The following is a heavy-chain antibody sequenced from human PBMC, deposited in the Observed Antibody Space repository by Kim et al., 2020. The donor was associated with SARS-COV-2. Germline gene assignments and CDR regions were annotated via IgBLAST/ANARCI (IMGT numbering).Heavy chain of an antibody. CDR1: GFTFSSYG. CDR2: ISYDGSNK. Sequence: GGSLRLSCAASGFTFSSYGMHWVRQAPGKGLEWVAVISYDGSNKYYADSVKGRFTISRDNSKNTLYLQMNSLRAEDTAVYYCAKDPYYYDSSGYYDYWGQGTLVTVSS. CDR3: AKDPYYYDSSGYYDY. D-gene: IGHD3-22*01. J-gene: IGHJ4*02. V-gene: IGHV3-30*18.